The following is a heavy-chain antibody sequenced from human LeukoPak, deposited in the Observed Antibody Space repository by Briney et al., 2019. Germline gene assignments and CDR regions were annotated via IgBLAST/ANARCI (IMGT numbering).Heavy chain of an antibody. CDR2: INPSGGST. CDR3: ARVRAEGTVTTYYFDY. J-gene: IGHJ4*02. CDR1: GYTFTSYY. D-gene: IGHD4-17*01. V-gene: IGHV1-46*01. Sequence: ASVKVSCKASGYTFTSYYMHGVRQAPGQGLEWMGIINPSGGSTSYAQKFQGRVTMTRDTSTSTVYMELSSLRSEDTAMYYCARVRAEGTVTTYYFDYWGQGTLVTVSS.